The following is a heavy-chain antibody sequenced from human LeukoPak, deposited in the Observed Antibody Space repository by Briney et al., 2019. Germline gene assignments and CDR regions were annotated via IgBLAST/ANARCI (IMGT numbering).Heavy chain of an antibody. CDR2: ISYDGSNK. CDR1: GFTFSSYG. Sequence: PGRSLRLSCAASGFTFSSYGMHWVRQAPGKGLEWVAVISYDGSNKYYADSVKGRFTISRDNSKNTLYLQMNSLRAEDTAVYYCARDLDYSTGFDYWGQGALVTVSS. V-gene: IGHV3-30*03. CDR3: ARDLDYSTGFDY. D-gene: IGHD4-11*01. J-gene: IGHJ4*02.